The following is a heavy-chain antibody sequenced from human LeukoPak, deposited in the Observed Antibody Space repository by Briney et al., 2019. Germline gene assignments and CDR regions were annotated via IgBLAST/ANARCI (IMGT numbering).Heavy chain of an antibody. Sequence: SETLSLTCTVSGGSISSSSYYWGWIRQPPGKGLEWIGSIYYSGSTYYNPSLKSRVTISVDTSKNQFSLKLSSVTAADTAVYYCARGYDGSGYYYRNWYFDLWGRGTLVTVSS. V-gene: IGHV4-39*01. D-gene: IGHD3-22*01. CDR3: ARGYDGSGYYYRNWYFDL. CDR1: GGSISSSSYY. CDR2: IYYSGST. J-gene: IGHJ2*01.